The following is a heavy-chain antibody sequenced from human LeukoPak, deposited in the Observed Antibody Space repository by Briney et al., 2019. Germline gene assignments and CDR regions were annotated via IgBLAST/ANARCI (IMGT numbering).Heavy chain of an antibody. CDR3: ARDGREPQEYYYYMDV. D-gene: IGHD1-26*01. J-gene: IGHJ6*03. CDR1: GGTFSSYT. V-gene: IGHV1-69*04. Sequence: ASVKVSCKASGGTFSSYTISWVRQAPGQGLEWMGRIIPILGIANYAQKSQGRVTITADKATSTASMKLSSLRSADTAVYYCARDGREPQEYYYYMDVWGKGTTVTVSS. CDR2: IIPILGIA.